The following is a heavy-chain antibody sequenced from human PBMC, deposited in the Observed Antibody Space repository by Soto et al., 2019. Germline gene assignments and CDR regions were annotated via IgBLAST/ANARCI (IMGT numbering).Heavy chain of an antibody. V-gene: IGHV3-23*01. J-gene: IGHJ6*02. CDR1: GFTFSSYA. CDR2: ISGSGGST. D-gene: IGHD6-19*01. Sequence: GGSLRLSCAASGFTFSSYAMSWVRQAPGKGLEWVSAISGSGGSTYYADSVKGRFTISRDNSKNTLYLQMNSLRAEDTAVYYCAGGRSSGWLNYYYYGMDVWGQGTTVTVSS. CDR3: AGGRSSGWLNYYYYGMDV.